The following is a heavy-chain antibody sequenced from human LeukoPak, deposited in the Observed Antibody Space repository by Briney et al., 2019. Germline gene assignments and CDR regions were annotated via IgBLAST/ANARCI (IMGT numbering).Heavy chain of an antibody. J-gene: IGHJ4*02. D-gene: IGHD1-1*01. Sequence: GGSLRLSCVASGFTSSSYSMNWVRQAPGKGLEWVSSISSSSSYKYYTDSVKDRFTISRDNAKNSLYLQMNSLRAEDTAVYYCARSAAGTYYWGQGTLVTVSS. CDR2: ISSSSSYK. CDR3: ARSAAGTYY. CDR1: GFTSSSYS. V-gene: IGHV3-21*01.